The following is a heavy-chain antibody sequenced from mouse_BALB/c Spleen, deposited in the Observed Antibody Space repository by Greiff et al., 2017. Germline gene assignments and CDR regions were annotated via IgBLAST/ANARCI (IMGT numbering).Heavy chain of an antibody. V-gene: IGHV1-15*01. CDR1: GYTFTDYE. D-gene: IGHD1-1*02. Sequence: QVQLQQSGAELVRPGASVTLSCKASGYTFTDYEMHWVKQTPVHGLEWIGAIDPETGGTAYNQKFKGKATLTADKSSSTAYMELRSLTSEDSAVYYCTRGMTTYGPFAYWGQGTLVTVSA. CDR2: IDPETGGT. J-gene: IGHJ3*01. CDR3: TRGMTTYGPFAY.